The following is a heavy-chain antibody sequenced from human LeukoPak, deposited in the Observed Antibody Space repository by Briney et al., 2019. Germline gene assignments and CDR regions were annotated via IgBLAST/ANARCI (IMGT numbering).Heavy chain of an antibody. CDR1: GYSFTTYW. V-gene: IGHV5-51*01. CDR2: IYPGDSDT. Sequence: GESLKISGKASGYSFTTYWIGGVRQMPGKGLEWMGIIYPGDSDTKYSPSFQGQATISVDKSTSTAYLQWSSLQASDTAMYYCAKTDRVKRYYGSGSYYLDSWGQGTLVTVSS. D-gene: IGHD3-10*01. CDR3: AKTDRVKRYYGSGSYYLDS. J-gene: IGHJ4*02.